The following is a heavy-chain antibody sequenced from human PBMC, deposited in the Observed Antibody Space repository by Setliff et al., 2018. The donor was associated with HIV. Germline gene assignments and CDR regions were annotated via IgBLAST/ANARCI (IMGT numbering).Heavy chain of an antibody. CDR3: VRHGNQWLVTVDY. CDR2: ISTSGST. D-gene: IGHD6-19*01. V-gene: IGHV4-61*02. Sequence: SETLSLTCTVSGGSITSGSYSWTWIREPAGKGLEWIGRISTSGSTNYNPSLKSRVTISVDTSKNQFSLKLTSVTAADTAIYYCVRHGNQWLVTVDYWGQGTLVTVSS. J-gene: IGHJ4*02. CDR1: GGSITSGSYS.